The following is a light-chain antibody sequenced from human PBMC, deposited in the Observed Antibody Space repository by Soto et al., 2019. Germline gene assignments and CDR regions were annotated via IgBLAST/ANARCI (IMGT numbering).Light chain of an antibody. CDR2: GAS. Sequence: EIVMTQSPATLSVSPGERATLSCRASQSVSSNLAWYQQKPGQAPSLLVYGASTRATGIPARFSGSGSGTQFTLTISSLQSEDFAVYYCQQHNNWPLTFGGGTKVDIK. J-gene: IGKJ4*01. CDR1: QSVSSN. V-gene: IGKV3-15*01. CDR3: QQHNNWPLT.